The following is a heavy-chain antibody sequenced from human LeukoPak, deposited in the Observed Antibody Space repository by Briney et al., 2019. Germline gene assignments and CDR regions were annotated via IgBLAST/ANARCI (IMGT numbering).Heavy chain of an antibody. Sequence: GSLLLSCASAGFSFSSYGMHGARAAGGEGPAWMAVISYDGSKKYDAAAVKGRFIICRDNSKNTLYLQNSSLRADGAALYLCAKDVGRSSSWYHYSGPGTLVTVSS. J-gene: IGHJ4*02. CDR2: ISYDGSKK. CDR3: AKDVGRSSSWYHY. D-gene: IGHD6-13*01. V-gene: IGHV3-30*18. CDR1: GFSFSSYG.